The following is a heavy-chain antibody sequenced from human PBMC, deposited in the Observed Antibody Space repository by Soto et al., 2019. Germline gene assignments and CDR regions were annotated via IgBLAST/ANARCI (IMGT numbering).Heavy chain of an antibody. J-gene: IGHJ2*01. Sequence: EVQLLESVGGLVQPGGSLRLSCAASGFKFSNSAMTWVRQAPGKGLECVSSISGSGGSTYYADSVKGRFTISRDNSKNTLYLQMNIVGAEDTAVYYCTKAPVVWGSSWYFDLWARGTLVTVSS. CDR1: GFKFSNSA. CDR3: TKAPVVWGSSWYFDL. CDR2: ISGSGGST. D-gene: IGHD7-27*01. V-gene: IGHV3-23*01.